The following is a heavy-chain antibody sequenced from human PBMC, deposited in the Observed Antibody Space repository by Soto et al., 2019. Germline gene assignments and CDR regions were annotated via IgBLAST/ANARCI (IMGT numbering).Heavy chain of an antibody. CDR1: GGSISSYY. J-gene: IGHJ3*01. CDR2: IYYSGST. Sequence: SETLSLTCTVSGGSISSYYWSWIRQPPGKGLEWIGYIYYSGSTNYNPSLKSRVTISVDTSKNQFSLKLSSVTAADTAVYYCARRYGAAYDFWGQGTMVTVSS. V-gene: IGHV4-59*01. CDR3: ARRYGAAYDF. D-gene: IGHD1-20*01.